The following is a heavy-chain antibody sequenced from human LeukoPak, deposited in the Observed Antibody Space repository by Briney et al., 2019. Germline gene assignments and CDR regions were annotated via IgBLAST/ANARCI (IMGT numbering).Heavy chain of an antibody. CDR3: VRGGGGVAPGRFDY. V-gene: IGHV3-30*02. CDR2: IQNDGGDK. Sequence: GGSLRLSCVASGINFRSSGMHWVRQAPGKGLEWVTFIQNDGGDKHYADSVKGRFTISRDNAKNTVYLHMNSLRVDDTALNYCVRGGGGVAPGRFDYWGQGTLVTVSS. J-gene: IGHJ4*02. D-gene: IGHD1-1*01. CDR1: GINFRSSG.